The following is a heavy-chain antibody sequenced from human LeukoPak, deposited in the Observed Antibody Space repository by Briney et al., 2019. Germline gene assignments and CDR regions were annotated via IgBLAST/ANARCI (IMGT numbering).Heavy chain of an antibody. V-gene: IGHV4-38-2*02. Sequence: SETLSLTCSVSGYSLSSGYQWGWIRQSPEKGLEWIVSFFHSGNIYYNPSLKSRVTISVDTSKNQFSLKLSSVTAADTALYYCARVRIEFTWSPPDAFDIWGQGTMVTVSS. CDR3: ARVRIEFTWSPPDAFDI. CDR2: FFHSGNI. D-gene: IGHD1-1*01. J-gene: IGHJ3*02. CDR1: GYSLSSGYQ.